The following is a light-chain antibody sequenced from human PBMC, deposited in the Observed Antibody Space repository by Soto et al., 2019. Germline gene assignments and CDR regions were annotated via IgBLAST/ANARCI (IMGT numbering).Light chain of an antibody. CDR2: DAS. Sequence: DIQMTQSPSTLSATAGDRGTITCRASQNVRSWLAWYQQKPGKAPKFLIYDASSLESGVPSRFSGSGSGTDFTLTISSLQPEDFATYYCQQRYDTPRLTFGQGTRLEIK. CDR3: QQRYDTPRLT. J-gene: IGKJ5*01. CDR1: QNVRSW. V-gene: IGKV1-5*01.